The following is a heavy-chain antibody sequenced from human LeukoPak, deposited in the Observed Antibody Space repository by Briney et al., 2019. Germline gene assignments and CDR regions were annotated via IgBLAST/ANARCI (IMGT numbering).Heavy chain of an antibody. Sequence: SETLSLTCTVSGGSISSYYWSWIRQPAGKGLEWIGRIYTSGSTNYNPSLKSLVTMSVDTSKNQFSLKLSSVTAADTAVYYCARGRYYYDSSGYYYFDYWGQGTLVTVSS. CDR3: ARGRYYYDSSGYYYFDY. J-gene: IGHJ4*02. V-gene: IGHV4-4*07. D-gene: IGHD3-22*01. CDR1: GGSISSYY. CDR2: IYTSGST.